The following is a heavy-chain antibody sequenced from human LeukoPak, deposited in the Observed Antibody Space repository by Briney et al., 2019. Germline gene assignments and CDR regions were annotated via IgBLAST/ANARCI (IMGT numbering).Heavy chain of an antibody. D-gene: IGHD3-10*01. V-gene: IGHV4-4*02. CDR2: IYHSGNT. J-gene: IGHJ5*02. CDR1: GDSISSSHW. CDR3: ARGGYYGSGNDFRFDP. Sequence: SETLSLTCAVSGDSISSSHWWSWVRQSPGKGLEWIGEIYHSGNTNYKPSLKSRVTISVDTSKNQFSLKLSSVTAADTAVYYCARGGYYGSGNDFRFDPWGQGTLVTVSS.